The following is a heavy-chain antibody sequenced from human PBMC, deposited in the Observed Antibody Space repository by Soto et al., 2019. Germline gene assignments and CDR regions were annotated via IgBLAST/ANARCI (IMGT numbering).Heavy chain of an antibody. CDR2: IKSKTDGGTV. J-gene: IGHJ4*02. CDR3: TTGNDSGTSYFSRGFDH. D-gene: IGHD3-10*01. CDR1: GFTFSNAW. V-gene: IGHV3-15*07. Sequence: EVQLVESGGGLIKPGGSLSLSCAASGFTFSNAWMNWVRQAPGKGLEWVGRIKSKTDGGTVDYAAPVKGRFTISTDDSKNTLYLQMKSLKTEDTAVYYCTTGNDSGTSYFSRGFDHWGQGTLVTVSS.